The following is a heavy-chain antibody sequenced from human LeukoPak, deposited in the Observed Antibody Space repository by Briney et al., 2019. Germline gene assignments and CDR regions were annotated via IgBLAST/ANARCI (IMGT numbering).Heavy chain of an antibody. J-gene: IGHJ4*02. CDR3: AREGDGYRFFDY. CDR1: GFIVSSNY. V-gene: IGHV3-53*01. CDR2: IYSGGNT. Sequence: GGSLRLSCAASGFIVSSNYMTWVRQAPGKGLEWVSVIYSGGNTDYADSVKGRFTISRDISKNTLYLQMNGLRAEDTAVYYCAREGDGYRFFDYWGQGTLVTVSS. D-gene: IGHD5-24*01.